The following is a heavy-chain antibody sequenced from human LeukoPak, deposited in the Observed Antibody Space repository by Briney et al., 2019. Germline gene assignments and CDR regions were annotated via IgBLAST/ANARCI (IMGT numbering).Heavy chain of an antibody. V-gene: IGHV1-24*01. J-gene: IGHJ4*02. CDR3: ATDLKGGSYYGVPYFDY. CDR1: GYTLTELS. D-gene: IGHD1-26*01. Sequence: ASVKVSCKVSGYTLTELSMHWVRQAPGKGLEWMGGFDPEDGETIYAQKFQGRVTMTEDTSTDTAYMELSSLRSEDTAVYYCATDLKGGSYYGVPYFDYWGQGTLVTVSS. CDR2: FDPEDGET.